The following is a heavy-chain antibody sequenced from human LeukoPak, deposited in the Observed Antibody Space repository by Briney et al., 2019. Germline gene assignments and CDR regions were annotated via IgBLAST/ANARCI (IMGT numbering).Heavy chain of an antibody. Sequence: SETLSLTCTVSGGSISSSSYYWGWIRQPPGKGLEWIGSIYYSGSTYYNPSLKSRVTISVDTSKNQFSLKLSSVTAADTAVYYCARHRGPIAADGRFDPWGQGTLVTVSS. CDR3: ARHRGPIAADGRFDP. V-gene: IGHV4-39*01. D-gene: IGHD6-13*01. CDR2: IYYSGST. CDR1: GGSISSSSYY. J-gene: IGHJ5*02.